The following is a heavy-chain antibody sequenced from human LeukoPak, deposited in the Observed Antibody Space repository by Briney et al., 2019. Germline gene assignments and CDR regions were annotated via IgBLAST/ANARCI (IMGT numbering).Heavy chain of an antibody. V-gene: IGHV3-7*03. D-gene: IGHD6-19*01. Sequence: GGSLRLSCAASGFTFSSYWMSWVRQAPGKGLEWVANIKQDGSEKYYVDSVKGRFTISRDNAKNSLYLQMNSLRAEDTAVYYCTTGYSSGWGYYLDYWGQGTLVTVSS. CDR2: IKQDGSEK. J-gene: IGHJ4*02. CDR1: GFTFSSYW. CDR3: TTGYSSGWGYYLDY.